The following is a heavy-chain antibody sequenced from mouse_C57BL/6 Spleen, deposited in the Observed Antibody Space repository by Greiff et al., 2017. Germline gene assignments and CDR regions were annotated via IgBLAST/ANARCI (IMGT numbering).Heavy chain of an antibody. V-gene: IGHV1-64*01. CDR3: AYYYGSSSWFAY. CDR1: GYTFTSYW. Sequence: QVQLQQPGAELVKPGASVKLSCKASGYTFTSYWMHWVKQRPGQGLEWIGMIHPNSGSTNYNEKFKGKATLTVDTSSSTAYMQLSSLTSEDSAVYYCAYYYGSSSWFAYWGQGTLVTVSA. CDR2: IHPNSGST. D-gene: IGHD1-1*01. J-gene: IGHJ3*01.